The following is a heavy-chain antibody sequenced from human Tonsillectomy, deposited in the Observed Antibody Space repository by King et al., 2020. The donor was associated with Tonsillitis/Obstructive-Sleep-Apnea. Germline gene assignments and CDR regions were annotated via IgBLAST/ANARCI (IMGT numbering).Heavy chain of an antibody. Sequence: VQLVESGGGLVQPGGSLRLSCAASGFTFSSYWMHWVRQAPGKGLVWVSRINSDGSSTSYADSVKGRFTISRDNAKNTLYLQMNSLRAEDTAVYYCARSLDGIVGAPYFDYWGQGTLVTVSS. CDR3: ARSLDGIVGAPYFDY. CDR2: INSDGSST. V-gene: IGHV3-74*02. CDR1: GFTFSSYW. D-gene: IGHD1-26*01. J-gene: IGHJ4*02.